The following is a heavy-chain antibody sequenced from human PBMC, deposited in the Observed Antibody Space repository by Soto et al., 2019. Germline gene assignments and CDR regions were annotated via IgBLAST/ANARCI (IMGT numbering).Heavy chain of an antibody. CDR3: ARDRLAYDFWGGYYGDYYGMDV. V-gene: IGHV4-31*03. J-gene: IGHJ6*02. Sequence: QVQLQESGPGLVKPSQTLSLTCPVSGGSISSGGYYWSWIRQHPGKGLEWIGFIYYSGSTYYNPSLKSRVTISVDTAKRHFSLKLSSVTAADTAVYYWARDRLAYDFWGGYYGDYYGMDVWGQGTTVTVSS. D-gene: IGHD3-3*01. CDR2: IYYSGST. CDR1: GGSISSGGYY.